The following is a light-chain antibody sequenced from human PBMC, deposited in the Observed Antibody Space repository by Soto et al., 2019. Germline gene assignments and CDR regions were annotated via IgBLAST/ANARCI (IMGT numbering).Light chain of an antibody. Sequence: EIVLTQSPGTLSLSPGERATLSCRASQSVRNNYLAWYQQKPGQAPRLLIYGASDRAIGIPDKFSGSGSGTDFTLTISRLEPEDFATYYCQHLHSYPLSFGGGTEVEIK. CDR1: QSVRNNY. CDR3: QHLHSYPLS. J-gene: IGKJ4*01. CDR2: GAS. V-gene: IGKV3-20*01.